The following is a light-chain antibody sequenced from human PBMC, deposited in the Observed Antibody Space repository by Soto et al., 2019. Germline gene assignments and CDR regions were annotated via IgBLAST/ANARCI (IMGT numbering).Light chain of an antibody. Sequence: DIQMTQSPSSLSASVGDSVTITCRTSQAIGNSLNWYQQRPGKAPSLLVYGTSTLQSGVPSRFSGSGSGKDFTLTISSLQREDFATYYCQQSYSSSWTFGHGTKVDIK. CDR3: QQSYSSSWT. J-gene: IGKJ1*01. CDR1: QAIGNS. CDR2: GTS. V-gene: IGKV1-39*01.